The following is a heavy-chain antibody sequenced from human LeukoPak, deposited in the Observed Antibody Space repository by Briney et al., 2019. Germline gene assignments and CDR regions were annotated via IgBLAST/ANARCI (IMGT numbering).Heavy chain of an antibody. D-gene: IGHD6-13*01. Sequence: ASVKVSCKASGYNFINYAISWVRQAPGQGLEWMGWINPYNGNSKYAQKFQGRVTMTTDTSTNTAYMELRSLRPDDTAVFFCARDRIAAAVLDYWGQGTLVTVSS. CDR1: GYNFINYA. CDR3: ARDRIAAAVLDY. V-gene: IGHV1-18*01. J-gene: IGHJ4*02. CDR2: INPYNGNS.